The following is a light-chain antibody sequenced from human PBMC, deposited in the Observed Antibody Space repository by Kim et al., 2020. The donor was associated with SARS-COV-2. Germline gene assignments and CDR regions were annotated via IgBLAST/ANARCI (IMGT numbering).Light chain of an antibody. CDR2: GAS. V-gene: IGKV3-15*01. Sequence: EIVMTQSPATLSVSPGERATLSCRASQSVSSNLAWYQQKPGQAPRLLIYGASTRATGIPARFSGSGSGTEFTLTISSLQSADFAVYYCQHYNRWLWTFGQGTKVDIK. CDR3: QHYNRWLWT. CDR1: QSVSSN. J-gene: IGKJ1*01.